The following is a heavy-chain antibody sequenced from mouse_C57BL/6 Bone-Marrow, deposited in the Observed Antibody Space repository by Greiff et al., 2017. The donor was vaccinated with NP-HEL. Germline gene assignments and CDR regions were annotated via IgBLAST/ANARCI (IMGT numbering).Heavy chain of an antibody. D-gene: IGHD2-5*01. J-gene: IGHJ2*01. Sequence: EVMLVESGGDLVKPGGSLKLSCAASGFTFSSYGMSWVRQTPDKRLEWVATISSGGSYTYYPDSVKGRFTISRDNAKNTLYLQMSSLKSEDTAMYYCARHYYSNYFDYWGQGTTHTVSS. CDR1: GFTFSSYG. CDR3: ARHYYSNYFDY. CDR2: ISSGGSYT. V-gene: IGHV5-6*01.